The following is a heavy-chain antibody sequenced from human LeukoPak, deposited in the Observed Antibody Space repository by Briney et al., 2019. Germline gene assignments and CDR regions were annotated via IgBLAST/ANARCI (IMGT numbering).Heavy chain of an antibody. D-gene: IGHD7-27*01. CDR2: ISAYNGNT. Sequence: ASVKVSCKASGYTFTTYGISWVRQGPGQGLEWMGWISAYNGNTKNAQKFQGRVTMTTDTSTSTAYMELRSLRSDHTAVEYCASDPSGPLLTAFDIWGQGTMVPVSS. V-gene: IGHV1-18*01. J-gene: IGHJ3*02. CDR3: ASDPSGPLLTAFDI. CDR1: GYTFTTYG.